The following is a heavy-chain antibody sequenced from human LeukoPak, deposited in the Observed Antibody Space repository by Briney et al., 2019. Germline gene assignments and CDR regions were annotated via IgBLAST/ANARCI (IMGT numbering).Heavy chain of an antibody. V-gene: IGHV4-59*12. CDR1: GGSISIYY. J-gene: IGHJ6*03. CDR2: IYNSGST. Sequence: SSETLSLTCTVSGGSISIYYWSWIRQPPGKGLEWIGYIYNSGSTNYNPSLKSRVTISVDTSKNQFSLNLSSVTAADTAVYYCARGVLNYFYMDVWGKGTTVTVSS. CDR3: ARGVLNYFYMDV.